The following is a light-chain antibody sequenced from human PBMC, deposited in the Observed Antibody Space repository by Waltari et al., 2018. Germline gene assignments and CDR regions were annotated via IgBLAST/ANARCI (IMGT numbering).Light chain of an antibody. J-gene: IGKJ1*01. V-gene: IGKV3-11*01. CDR3: QQRSNWPQWT. CDR1: QSVSSY. Sequence: EIVLTQSPATLSLSPGERATLSCRASQSVSSYLAWYQQKPGQAPSLLIYDASNRATGIPARFSGSGSGTDFTLTISSLEPEDFAVYYCQQRSNWPQWTFGQGTKVEIK. CDR2: DAS.